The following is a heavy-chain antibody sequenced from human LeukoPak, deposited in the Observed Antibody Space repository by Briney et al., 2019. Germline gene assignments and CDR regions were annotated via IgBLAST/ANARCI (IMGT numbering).Heavy chain of an antibody. CDR1: GGSFSGYY. Sequence: SETLSLTCAVYGGSFSGYYWSWIRQPPGKGLEWIGEINHSGSTNYNPSLKSRVTISVDTSKNQFSLKLSSVTAADTAVYYCARDVEYDSSGYYYFDIWGQGTMVTVSS. D-gene: IGHD3-22*01. V-gene: IGHV4-34*01. J-gene: IGHJ3*02. CDR2: INHSGST. CDR3: ARDVEYDSSGYYYFDI.